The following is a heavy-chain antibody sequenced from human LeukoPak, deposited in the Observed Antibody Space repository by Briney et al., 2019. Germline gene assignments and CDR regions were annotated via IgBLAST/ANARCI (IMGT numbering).Heavy chain of an antibody. CDR3: ARSPYSSGWSDLDY. V-gene: IGHV1-2*02. Sequence: ASVKVSCKASGYTFTGYYMHWVRQAPGQGLEWMGWINPNSGGTNYAQKFQGRVTMTRDTSISTAYMELSRLRSDDTAVYYCARSPYSSGWSDLDYWGQGTLVTVSS. D-gene: IGHD6-19*01. J-gene: IGHJ4*02. CDR1: GYTFTGYY. CDR2: INPNSGGT.